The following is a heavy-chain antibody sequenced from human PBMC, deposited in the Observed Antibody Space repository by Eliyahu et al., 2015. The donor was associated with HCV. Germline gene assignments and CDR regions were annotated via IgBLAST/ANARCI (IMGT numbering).Heavy chain of an antibody. Sequence: EVQLLESGGGLVQPGGSLRLSCAASGFXFSSYAMSWVRQAPGKGLEWVSAISGSGGSTYYADSVKGRFTISRDNSKNTLYLQMNSLRAEDTAVYYCAKDIRVVVAAGPIFWGQGTMVTVSS. J-gene: IGHJ3*01. CDR1: GFXFSSYA. CDR2: ISGSGGST. V-gene: IGHV3-23*01. D-gene: IGHD2-15*01. CDR3: AKDIRVVVAAGPIF.